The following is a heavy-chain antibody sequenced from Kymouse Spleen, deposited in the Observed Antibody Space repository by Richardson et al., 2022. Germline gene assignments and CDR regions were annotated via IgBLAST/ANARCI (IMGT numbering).Heavy chain of an antibody. CDR3: ARDQGYSSSLYYYYYGMDV. V-gene: IGHV4-31*03. J-gene: IGHJ6*02. Sequence: QVQLQESGPGLVKPSQTLSLTCTVSGGSISSGGYYWSWIRQHPGKGLEWIGYIYYSGSTYYNPSLKSRVTISVDTSKNQFSLKLSSVTAADTAVYYCARDQGYSSSLYYYYYGMDVWGQGTTVTVSS. CDR2: IYYSGST. D-gene: IGHD6-6*01. CDR1: GGSISSGGYY.